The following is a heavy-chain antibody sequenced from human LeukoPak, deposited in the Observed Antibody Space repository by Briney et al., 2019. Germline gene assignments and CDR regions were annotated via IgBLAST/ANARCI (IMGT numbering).Heavy chain of an antibody. V-gene: IGHV4-61*01. CDR3: ARGMWFDTLFSTFDV. CDR2: ISYSGST. CDR1: GYSLSSGYY. D-gene: IGHD3-10*01. J-gene: IGHJ3*01. Sequence: PSETLSLTCTVSGYSLSSGYYWRWIRQPPATGLEWIGYISYSGSTNYNPYLETRVTISADTSKNQFSVKLTSVTAADTAVYYCARGMWFDTLFSTFDVWGQGTMVSVSS.